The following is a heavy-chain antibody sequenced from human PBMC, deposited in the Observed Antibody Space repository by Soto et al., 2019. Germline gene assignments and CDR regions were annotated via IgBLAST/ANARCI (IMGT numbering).Heavy chain of an antibody. CDR1: GGSFSGYY. CDR3: ARSRHILLYYYGSGSYYDNWFDP. D-gene: IGHD3-10*01. Sequence: QVQLQQWGAGLLKPSETLSLTCAVYGGSFSGYYWSWIRQPPGKGLEWIGEINHSGSTNYNPSPKSRVTISVDTSKNQFSLKLSSVTAADTAVYYCARSRHILLYYYGSGSYYDNWFDPWGQGTLVTVSS. J-gene: IGHJ5*02. V-gene: IGHV4-34*01. CDR2: INHSGST.